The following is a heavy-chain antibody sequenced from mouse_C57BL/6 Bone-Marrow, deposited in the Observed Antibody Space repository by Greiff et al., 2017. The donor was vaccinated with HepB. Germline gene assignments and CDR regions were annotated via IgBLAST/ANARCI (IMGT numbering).Heavy chain of an antibody. CDR2: IYPRSGNT. D-gene: IGHD1-1*01. J-gene: IGHJ2*01. V-gene: IGHV1-81*01. CDR3: ARYPYYHGKGY. Sequence: QVQLKESGAELARPGASVKLSCKASGYTFTSYGISWVKQRTGQGLEWIGEIYPRSGNTYYNEKFKGKATLTADKSSSTAYMELRSLTSEDSAVYFCARYPYYHGKGYWGQGTTLTVSS. CDR1: GYTFTSYG.